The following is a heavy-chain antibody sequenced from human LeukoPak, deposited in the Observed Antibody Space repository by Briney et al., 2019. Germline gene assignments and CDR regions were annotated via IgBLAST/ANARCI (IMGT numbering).Heavy chain of an antibody. V-gene: IGHV3-48*01. Sequence: PGGSLRLSCAASGFTFSSYSMNGVRQAPGKGLEWVSYISSSSSTIYYADSVKGRFTISRDNAKNSLYLQMNSLRAEDTAVYYCARGLYYDSSGYHHYYYMDVWGKGTTVTVSS. CDR2: ISSSSSTI. CDR3: ARGLYYDSSGYHHYYYMDV. CDR1: GFTFSSYS. D-gene: IGHD3-22*01. J-gene: IGHJ6*03.